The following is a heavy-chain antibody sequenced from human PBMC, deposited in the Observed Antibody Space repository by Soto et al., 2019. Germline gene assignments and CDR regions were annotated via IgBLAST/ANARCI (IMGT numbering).Heavy chain of an antibody. CDR1: GGTFSSYA. CDR3: ARARSGYSSGWYGRGFFDY. V-gene: IGHV1-69*01. J-gene: IGHJ4*02. CDR2: IIPIFGTA. D-gene: IGHD6-19*01. Sequence: QVQLVQSGAEVKKPGSSVKVSCKASGGTFSSYAISWVRQAPGPGLEWMGGIIPIFGTANYAQKFQGRVTITADESTSTAYMELSSLRSEDTAVYYCARARSGYSSGWYGRGFFDYWGQGTLVTVSS.